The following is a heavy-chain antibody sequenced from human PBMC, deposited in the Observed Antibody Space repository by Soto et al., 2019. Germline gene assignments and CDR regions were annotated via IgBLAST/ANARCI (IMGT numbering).Heavy chain of an antibody. CDR1: GFTFSNYA. J-gene: IGHJ4*02. Sequence: PGGSLRLSCAASGFTFSNYAMSWVRQAPGKGLEWVSVISRDGRKTYYAVSVKGRFTISRDTSKNTLYLQMSSLRAEDTAIYYCAKGRQWELPIDYWGQGTLVTVSS. CDR3: AKGRQWELPIDY. D-gene: IGHD1-26*01. CDR2: ISRDGRKT. V-gene: IGHV3-23*01.